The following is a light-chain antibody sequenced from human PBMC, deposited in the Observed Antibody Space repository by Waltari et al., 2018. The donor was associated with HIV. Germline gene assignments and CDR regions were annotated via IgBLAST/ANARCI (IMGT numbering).Light chain of an antibody. Sequence: DIVMTQSPDSLAVSLGERATINCKSSQSGLYSSNNKNYLAWYQQKPGQPPKLLIYWASTRESGVPDRFSGSGSGTDFTLTISSLQAEDVAVYYCQQYYSTPWTFGQGTKVEIK. V-gene: IGKV4-1*01. CDR3: QQYYSTPWT. J-gene: IGKJ1*01. CDR1: QSGLYSSNNKNY. CDR2: WAS.